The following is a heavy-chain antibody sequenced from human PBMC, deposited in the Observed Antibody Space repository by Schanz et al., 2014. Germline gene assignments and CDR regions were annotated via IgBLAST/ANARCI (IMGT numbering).Heavy chain of an antibody. CDR3: ARGGARRFPVVPDAIQGLRGHYYYYYLDV. J-gene: IGHJ6*03. V-gene: IGHV4-59*08. CDR2: IYYSGSS. CDR1: GGSIRSYF. Sequence: QVQLQESGPGLVKPSGTLSLTCAVSGGSIRSYFWSWIRQPPGKGLEWIGYIYYSGSSDYNPSLKRRPTISQATSKNQFSRRLSFVPAADTAVYYCARGGARRFPVVPDAIQGLRGHYYYYYLDVWGKGTTVTASS. D-gene: IGHD2-2*02.